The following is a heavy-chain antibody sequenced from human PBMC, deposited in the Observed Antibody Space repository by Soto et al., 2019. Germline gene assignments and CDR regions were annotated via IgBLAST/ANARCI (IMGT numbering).Heavy chain of an antibody. Sequence: PSETLSLTCTVSGGSISSYYWSWIRQPPGKGLEWIGYIYYSGSTNYNPSLKSRDTISVDTSKNQFSLKLSSVTAADTAVYYCASTMIWFGELFPFDYWGQGTLVTVSS. CDR1: GGSISSYY. D-gene: IGHD3-10*01. J-gene: IGHJ4*02. CDR3: ASTMIWFGELFPFDY. V-gene: IGHV4-59*08. CDR2: IYYSGST.